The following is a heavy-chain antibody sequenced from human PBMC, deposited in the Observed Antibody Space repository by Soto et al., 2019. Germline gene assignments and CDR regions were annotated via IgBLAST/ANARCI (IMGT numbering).Heavy chain of an antibody. J-gene: IGHJ4*02. CDR1: GYTFPGNY. CDR3: ARGYCSSSGCSHYFDY. Sequence: GASVKVSCKASGYTFPGNYMHWVRQAPGQGLEWMASINPTSGGTNYAQKFQGRVTMTWDTSISTAYMELSRLRSDDTAIYYCARGYCSSSGCSHYFDYWGQGTLVTVS. V-gene: IGHV1-2*02. D-gene: IGHD2-2*01. CDR2: INPTSGGT.